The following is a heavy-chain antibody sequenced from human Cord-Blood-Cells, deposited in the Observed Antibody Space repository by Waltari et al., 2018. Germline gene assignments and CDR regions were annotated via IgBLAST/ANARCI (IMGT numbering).Heavy chain of an antibody. Sequence: AMHWVRQAPGKGLEWVAVISYDGSNKYYADSVKGRFTISRDNSKNTLYLQMNSLRAEDTAVYYCARGLRVVTLDYWGQGTLVTVSS. J-gene: IGHJ4*02. D-gene: IGHD2-21*02. CDR3: ARGLRVVTLDY. CDR1: A. CDR2: ISYDGSNK. V-gene: IGHV3-30-3*01.